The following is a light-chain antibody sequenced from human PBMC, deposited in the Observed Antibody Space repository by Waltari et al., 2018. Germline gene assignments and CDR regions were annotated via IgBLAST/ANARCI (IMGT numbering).Light chain of an antibody. V-gene: IGKV3-15*01. Sequence: VMTQSPGTLSLSPGESATLPCRPSLGVRSHLAWYQQKPGQAPRLLIYGASTRATGIPARFSGSGSGTEFTLTISSLQSEDVALYYCQQYNNWYSFGQGTKLEIK. CDR3: QQYNNWYS. J-gene: IGKJ2*03. CDR2: GAS. CDR1: LGVRSH.